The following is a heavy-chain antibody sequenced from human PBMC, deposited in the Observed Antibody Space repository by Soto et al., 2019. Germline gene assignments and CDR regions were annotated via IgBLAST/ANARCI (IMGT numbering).Heavy chain of an antibody. V-gene: IGHV3-48*03. J-gene: IGHJ4*02. Sequence: EVQLVESGGGLVQPGGSLRLSCAASGFTFSIHEMNWVRQAPGKGLEWVSYISSIGVATYYADSVKGRFTISRDNAKNSLYLQVNSLRAEDAAVYSCAREGRVGGIDYWGQGTPVTVSS. CDR3: AREGRVGGIDY. D-gene: IGHD6-19*01. CDR1: GFTFSIHE. CDR2: ISSIGVAT.